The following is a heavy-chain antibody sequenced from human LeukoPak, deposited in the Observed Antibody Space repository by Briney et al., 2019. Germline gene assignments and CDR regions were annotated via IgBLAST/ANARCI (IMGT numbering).Heavy chain of an antibody. J-gene: IGHJ4*02. CDR2: ISYDGSNK. D-gene: IGHD3-22*01. CDR3: AREERITMIVEDY. CDR1: GFTFSSYG. Sequence: SGGSLRLSCAASGFTFSSYGMHWVRQAPGKGLEWVAVISYDGSNKYYADSVKGRFTISRDNSKNTLYLQMNSLRAEDTAVYYCAREERITMIVEDYWGQGTLVTVSS. V-gene: IGHV3-30*19.